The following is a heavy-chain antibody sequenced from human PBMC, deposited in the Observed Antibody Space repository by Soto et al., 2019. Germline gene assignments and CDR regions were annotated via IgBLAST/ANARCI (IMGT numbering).Heavy chain of an antibody. Sequence: GGSLRLSCAASGFTFSSYAMSWVRQAPGKGLEWVSAISGSGGSTYYADSVKGRFTISRDNSKNTLYLQMNSLRAEDTAVYYCAYDYEFWSGYFVSFEYWSQGTPVTVS. CDR1: GFTFSSYA. CDR2: ISGSGGST. J-gene: IGHJ4*02. CDR3: AYDYEFWSGYFVSFEY. D-gene: IGHD3-3*01. V-gene: IGHV3-23*01.